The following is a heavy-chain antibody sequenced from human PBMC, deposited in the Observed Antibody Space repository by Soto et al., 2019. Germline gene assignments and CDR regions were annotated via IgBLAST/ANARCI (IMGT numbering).Heavy chain of an antibody. V-gene: IGHV3-74*01. CDR1: GFTFSYYW. J-gene: IGHJ3*01. CDR2: IHSDGSST. CDR3: ARWDRGAFDL. D-gene: IGHD1-26*01. Sequence: EVQLVESGGGLVRPGGSLRLSCAASGFTFSYYWMHWVRQAPGKGLVWVSRIHSDGSSTTYADFVKGRFIISRDSSRNTVELQMNRVRVEDTAVDYCARWDRGAFDLGGQGTVVTVSS.